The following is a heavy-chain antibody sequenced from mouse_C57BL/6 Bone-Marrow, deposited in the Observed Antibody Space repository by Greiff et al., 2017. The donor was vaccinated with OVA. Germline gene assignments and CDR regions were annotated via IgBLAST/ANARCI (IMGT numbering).Heavy chain of an antibody. CDR2: IYPGDGDT. J-gene: IGHJ2*01. CDR3: ARHEDGYYASYCDY. V-gene: IGHV1-82*01. CDR1: GYAFSSSW. D-gene: IGHD2-3*01. Sequence: QVQLQQSGPELVKPGASVKISCKASGYAFSSSWMNWVKQRPGTGLEWIGRIYPGDGDTNYNGKFKGKATLTADKSSSTAYMQLSSLASEDSAVYFCARHEDGYYASYCDYWGQGTTLTVSS.